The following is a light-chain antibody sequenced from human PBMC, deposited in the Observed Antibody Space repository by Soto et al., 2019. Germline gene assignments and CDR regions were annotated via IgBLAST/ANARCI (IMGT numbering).Light chain of an antibody. V-gene: IGLV2-14*01. CDR3: SSYTSSSTWV. CDR1: SSDVGGYNY. CDR2: EVS. J-gene: IGLJ3*02. Sequence: QSALTQPASVSGSPGQSITISCTGTSSDVGGYNYVSWYQQHPGKAPKLMISEVSNRPSGVSNRFSGSKSGKTASLTISGLQAEDEADYYCSSYTSSSTWVFGGGTKLTVL.